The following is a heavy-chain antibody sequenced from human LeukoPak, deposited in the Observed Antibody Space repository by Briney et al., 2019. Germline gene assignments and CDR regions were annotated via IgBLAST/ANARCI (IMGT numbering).Heavy chain of an antibody. CDR3: ARDGSDYDLDY. CDR2: INSDGSST. Sequence: GGSLRLSCAASGFIFSSYAMSWVRQAPGKGLVWVSRINSDGSSTSYADSVKGRFTISRDNSKNTLYLQMNSLRVEDTAVYYCARDGSDYDLDYWGQGTLVTVSS. CDR1: GFIFSSYA. D-gene: IGHD4-17*01. J-gene: IGHJ4*02. V-gene: IGHV3-74*01.